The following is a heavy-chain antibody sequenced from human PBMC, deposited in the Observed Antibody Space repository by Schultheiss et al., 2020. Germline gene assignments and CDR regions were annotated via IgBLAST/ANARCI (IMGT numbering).Heavy chain of an antibody. D-gene: IGHD2-15*01. J-gene: IGHJ5*02. CDR3: ARAKTGFNWFDP. CDR1: GGSISSYY. CDR2: LYYTGTT. Sequence: SETLSLTCTVSGGSISSYYWSWIRQPPGKGLEWIGYLYYTGTTDYNPSLERRVTISVDTSKNQFSLKLSSVTAADTAVYYCARAKTGFNWFDPWGQGTLVTVSS. V-gene: IGHV4-59*12.